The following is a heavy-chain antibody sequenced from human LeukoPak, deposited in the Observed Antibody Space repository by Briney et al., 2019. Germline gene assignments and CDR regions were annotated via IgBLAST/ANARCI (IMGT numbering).Heavy chain of an antibody. V-gene: IGHV3-74*01. Sequence: GGSLRLSCTASGFTFSDYWMHWVRQAPGKGPVWVSRINSDGSRTNYADCVKGRFTISRDNAKNTVFLQMNSLTAEDAAVYYCARVITGSTYGQFDFWGQGALATVSS. CDR2: INSDGSRT. J-gene: IGHJ4*02. CDR1: GFTFSDYW. CDR3: ARVITGSTYGQFDF. D-gene: IGHD5-18*01.